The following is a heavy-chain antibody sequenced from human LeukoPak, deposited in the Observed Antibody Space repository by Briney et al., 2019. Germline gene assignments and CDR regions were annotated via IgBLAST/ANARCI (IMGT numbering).Heavy chain of an antibody. D-gene: IGHD4-17*01. CDR1: GGSISSSSYY. J-gene: IGHJ4*02. V-gene: IGHV4-39*01. Sequence: SETLSLTCTVSGGSISSSSYYWGWIRQPPGRGLEWIGSIYYSGSTYHNPSLKSRVTISVDTSKNQFSLRLSSVTAADTAVYYCARLPTVTFFDYWGQGTLVTVSS. CDR2: IYYSGST. CDR3: ARLPTVTFFDY.